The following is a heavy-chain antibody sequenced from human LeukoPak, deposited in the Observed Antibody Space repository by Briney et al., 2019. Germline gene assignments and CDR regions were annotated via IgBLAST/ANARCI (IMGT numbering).Heavy chain of an antibody. J-gene: IGHJ5*02. D-gene: IGHD3-3*01. CDR3: ARGGSSITIFGVVRSNWFDP. CDR2: ISVSGSTI. CDR1: GFTFSDYY. Sequence: GGSLRLSCAASGFTFSDYYMSWIRQAPGKGLEWVSYISVSGSTIYYADSVKGRFTISRDNAKNSLYLQMNSLRAEDTAVYYCARGGSSITIFGVVRSNWFDPWGQGTLVTVSS. V-gene: IGHV3-11*01.